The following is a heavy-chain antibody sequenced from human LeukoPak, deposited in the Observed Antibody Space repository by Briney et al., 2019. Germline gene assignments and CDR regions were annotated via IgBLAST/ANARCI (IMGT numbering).Heavy chain of an antibody. CDR2: INPNSGAT. J-gene: IGHJ4*02. CDR1: GYSFRGHY. Sequence: ASVKVSCKAAGYSFRGHYIHWVRQAPGQGLEWMGWINPNSGATNYAQKFQGTVTMTRDTSTNTAYMQLSRLRSDDTAVYYRARDHNYFDTTAYYGMDCWGQGTLVTVSS. CDR3: ARDHNYFDTTAYYGMDC. V-gene: IGHV1-2*02. D-gene: IGHD3-22*01.